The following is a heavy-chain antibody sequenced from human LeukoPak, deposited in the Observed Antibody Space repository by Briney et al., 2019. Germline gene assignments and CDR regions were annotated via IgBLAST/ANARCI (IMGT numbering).Heavy chain of an antibody. Sequence: GGSLRLSCAASGFTFRNYWMSWVRQAPGKGLEWVANINQDGSEKYYVDSVKGRFTISRDNAKSSLYLQMNSLRAEHTAVYYCAREGYDSSALADYWGQGTLVTVSS. V-gene: IGHV3-7*01. CDR1: GFTFRNYW. CDR2: INQDGSEK. CDR3: AREGYDSSALADY. J-gene: IGHJ4*02. D-gene: IGHD3-22*01.